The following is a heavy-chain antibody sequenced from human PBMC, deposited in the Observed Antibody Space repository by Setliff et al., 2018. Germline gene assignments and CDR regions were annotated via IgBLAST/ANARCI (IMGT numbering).Heavy chain of an antibody. CDR1: AFTFKNYW. D-gene: IGHD6-19*01. V-gene: IGHV3-7*03. CDR2: IKGDGSEK. CDR3: ATKAVAGT. Sequence: LSCAASAFTFKNYWMSWVRQAPGKGLEWVANIKGDGSEKFYLDSVKGRFTISRDNAKKSVDLQKNSLRAEDTAVYYCATKAVAGTGGQGTLVTVSS. J-gene: IGHJ4*02.